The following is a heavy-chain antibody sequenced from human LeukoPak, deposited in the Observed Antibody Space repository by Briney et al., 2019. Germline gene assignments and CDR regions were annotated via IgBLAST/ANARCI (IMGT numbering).Heavy chain of an antibody. D-gene: IGHD5-18*01. Sequence: PSETLSLTCTVSGYSISSGYYWGWIRQPPGKGLEWIGSIYHSGSTYYNPSLKSRVTISVDTSKIQFSLKLSSVTAADTAVYYCARGRIQFDYWGQGTLVTVSS. J-gene: IGHJ4*02. CDR3: ARGRIQFDY. V-gene: IGHV4-38-2*02. CDR1: GYSISSGYY. CDR2: IYHSGST.